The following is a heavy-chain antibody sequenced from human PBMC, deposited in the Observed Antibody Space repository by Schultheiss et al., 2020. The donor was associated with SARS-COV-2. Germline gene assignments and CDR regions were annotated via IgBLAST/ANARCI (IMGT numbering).Heavy chain of an antibody. CDR1: GGSFSGYY. V-gene: IGHV4-34*01. D-gene: IGHD1-1*01. J-gene: IGHJ4*02. Sequence: SETLSLTCAVYGGSFSGYYWSWIRQPPGKGLEWIGEINHSGSTNYNPSLKSRVTISVDTSKNQFSLKLSSVTAADTAVYYCARGLEPKYWGQGTLVTVSS. CDR2: INHSGST. CDR3: ARGLEPKY.